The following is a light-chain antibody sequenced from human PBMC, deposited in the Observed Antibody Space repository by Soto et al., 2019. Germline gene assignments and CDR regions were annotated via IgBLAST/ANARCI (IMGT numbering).Light chain of an antibody. J-gene: IGKJ1*01. CDR2: AAS. V-gene: IGKV1-39*01. Sequence: DIPMTQSPSSLSASVGDRVTITCRASQSISSHLNWYQQKPGKAPKLLIYAASSLQSGVPSKFSGSGSGTDFTLTISSLQPEDFATYYCQQTYSIPLTFGQGTKVEIK. CDR3: QQTYSIPLT. CDR1: QSISSH.